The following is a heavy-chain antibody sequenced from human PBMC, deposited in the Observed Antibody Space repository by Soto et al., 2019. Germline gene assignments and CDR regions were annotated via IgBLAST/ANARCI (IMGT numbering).Heavy chain of an antibody. Sequence: SETLSLTCAVYGGSFSGYYWSWIRQPPGKGLEWIGSIYYSGSTYYNPSLKSRVTISVDTSKNQFSLKLSSVTAADTAVYYCASQASPYYYYGMDVWGQGTTVTVSS. J-gene: IGHJ6*02. CDR2: IYYSGST. V-gene: IGHV4-34*01. CDR1: GGSFSGYY. CDR3: ASQASPYYYYGMDV.